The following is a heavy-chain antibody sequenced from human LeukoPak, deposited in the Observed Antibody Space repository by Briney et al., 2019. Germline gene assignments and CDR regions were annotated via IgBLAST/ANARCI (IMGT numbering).Heavy chain of an antibody. CDR2: IWSDGTHK. CDR1: GFRFVSYA. J-gene: IGHJ4*02. Sequence: GGSLRLSCAASGFRFVSYAMHWVRQTPGKGLEWVALIWSDGTHKYYADSVKGRFTISRDNAKNSLYLQMNSLRVEDTAVYYCARVQYDYVWGSYRDYFDNWGQGTLVTVSS. D-gene: IGHD3-16*02. V-gene: IGHV3-33*01. CDR3: ARVQYDYVWGSYRDYFDN.